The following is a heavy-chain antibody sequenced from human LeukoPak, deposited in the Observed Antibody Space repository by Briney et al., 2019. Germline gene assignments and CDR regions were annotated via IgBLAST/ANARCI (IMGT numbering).Heavy chain of an antibody. CDR1: GGSFSGYY. V-gene: IGHV4-34*01. J-gene: IGHJ5*02. D-gene: IGHD3-3*01. CDR2: INHSGST. CDR3: ARAGVVWFDP. Sequence: SETLSLTCAVYGGSFSGYYWSWIRQPPGEGLEWIGEINHSGSTNYNPSLKSRVTISVDTSKNQFSLKLSSVTAADTAVYYCARAGVVWFDPWGQGTLVTVSS.